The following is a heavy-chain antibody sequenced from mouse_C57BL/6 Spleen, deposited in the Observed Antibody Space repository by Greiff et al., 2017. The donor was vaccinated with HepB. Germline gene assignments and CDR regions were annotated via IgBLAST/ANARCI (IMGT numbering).Heavy chain of an antibody. D-gene: IGHD4-1*02. V-gene: IGHV1-62-2*01. J-gene: IGHJ2*01. CDR3: ARHEATGTLFDY. CDR2: FYPGSGSI. Sequence: VQRVESGAELVKPGASVKLSCKASGYTFTEYTIHWVKQRSGQGLEWIGWFYPGSGSIKYNEKFKDKATLTADKSSSTVYMELSRLTSEDAAVYFCARHEATGTLFDYWGQGTTLTVSS. CDR1: GYTFTEYT.